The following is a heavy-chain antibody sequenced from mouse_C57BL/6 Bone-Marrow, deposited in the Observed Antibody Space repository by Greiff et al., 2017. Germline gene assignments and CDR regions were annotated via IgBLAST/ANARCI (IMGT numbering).Heavy chain of an antibody. J-gene: IGHJ3*01. V-gene: IGHV1-58*01. Sequence: DVQLQESGAELVRPGSSVKMSCKTSGYTFTSYGINWVKQRPGQGLEWIGYIYIGNGYTEYNEKFKGKATLTSDTSSSTAYMQLSSLTSEDSAIXFWATAGGYYYGSSYSWFAYWGQGTLVTVSA. D-gene: IGHD1-1*01. CDR2: IYIGNGYT. CDR3: ATAGGYYYGSSYSWFAY. CDR1: GYTFTSYG.